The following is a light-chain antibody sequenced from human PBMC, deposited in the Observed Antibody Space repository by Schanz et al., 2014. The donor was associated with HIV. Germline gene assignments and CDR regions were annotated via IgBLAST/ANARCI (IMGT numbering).Light chain of an antibody. CDR2: DVS. Sequence: QSALTQPASVSGSPGQSLTISCTGTSSDVGGYNYVSWYQQHPDKVPKLMIYDVSNRPSGVSNRFSGSKSGNTASLTVSGLQPEDEADYYCTSYAGSNNVVFGGGTKLTVL. J-gene: IGLJ2*01. CDR3: TSYAGSNNVV. CDR1: SSDVGGYNY. V-gene: IGLV2-14*03.